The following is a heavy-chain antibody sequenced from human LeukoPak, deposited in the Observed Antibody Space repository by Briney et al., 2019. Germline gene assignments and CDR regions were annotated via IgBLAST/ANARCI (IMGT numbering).Heavy chain of an antibody. CDR1: GGSISSGGYY. CDR2: IYHSGST. CDR3: AREGELLDAFDI. V-gene: IGHV4-30-2*01. D-gene: IGHD1-26*01. J-gene: IGHJ3*02. Sequence: PSETLSLTCTVSGGSISSGGYYWSWIRQPPGKGLEWIGYIYHSGSTYYNPSPKSRVTISVDRSKNQFSLKLSSVTAADTAVYYCAREGELLDAFDIWGQGTMVTVSS.